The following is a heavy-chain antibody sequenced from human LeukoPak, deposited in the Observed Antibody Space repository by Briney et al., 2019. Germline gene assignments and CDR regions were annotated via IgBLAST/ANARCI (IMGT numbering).Heavy chain of an antibody. Sequence: ASVKVSCKAYGYTFTGYYMHWVRQAPGQGLEWMGWINPNNGGTKYAQRFQGRVTMTRDTSISTAYMELRWLRSDDTAVYYCARDDYGGNSNSNAFDIWGQGTMVTVSS. D-gene: IGHD4-23*01. J-gene: IGHJ3*02. CDR3: ARDDYGGNSNSNAFDI. CDR2: INPNNGGT. CDR1: GYTFTGYY. V-gene: IGHV1-2*02.